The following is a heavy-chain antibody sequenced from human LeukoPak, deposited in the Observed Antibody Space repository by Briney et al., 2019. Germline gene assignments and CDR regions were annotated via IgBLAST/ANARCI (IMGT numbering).Heavy chain of an antibody. CDR3: ARHPSGRMWLQQGGWFDP. Sequence: SETLSLTCTVSGGSISTSSYYWGWVRQPPGKGLEWIGNIFYSGSTYYSPSLKSRVTISLDTSRNQFSLKLNSVTAADTAVYYCARHPSGRMWLQQGGWFDPWGQGTLVTVSS. D-gene: IGHD5-24*01. V-gene: IGHV4-39*07. J-gene: IGHJ5*02. CDR2: IFYSGST. CDR1: GGSISTSSYY.